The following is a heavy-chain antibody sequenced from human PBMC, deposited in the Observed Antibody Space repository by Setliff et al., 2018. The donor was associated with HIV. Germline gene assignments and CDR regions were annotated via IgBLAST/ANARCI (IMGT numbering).Heavy chain of an antibody. V-gene: IGHV3-7*03. CDR3: ARCLNTEYWSGYSPFDS. J-gene: IGHJ4*02. CDR1: GLPFDKAW. D-gene: IGHD3-3*01. CDR2: IKDDGREE. Sequence: LRLSCTASGLPFDKAWMSWVRQAPGKGLEWVASIKDDGREEDYADSVKGRFTISRDNAKTSLFLQMDSLGAEDTAVYYCARCLNTEYWSGYSPFDSWGLGSLVTVSS.